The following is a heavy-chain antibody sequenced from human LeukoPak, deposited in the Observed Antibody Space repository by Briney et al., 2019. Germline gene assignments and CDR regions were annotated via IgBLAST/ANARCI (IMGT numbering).Heavy chain of an antibody. J-gene: IGHJ4*02. D-gene: IGHD6-19*01. V-gene: IGHV3-48*01. Sequence: GGSLRLSCTAGGFSFSSYSMNWVRQAPGKRLEWIAYISSYTITYYADFVKGRFTISRDNAKKSLDLQMNSLRAEDTAVYYCARSGHSNGWYYFDYWGLGALVTVSS. CDR2: ISSYTIT. CDR1: GFSFSSYS. CDR3: ARSGHSNGWYYFDY.